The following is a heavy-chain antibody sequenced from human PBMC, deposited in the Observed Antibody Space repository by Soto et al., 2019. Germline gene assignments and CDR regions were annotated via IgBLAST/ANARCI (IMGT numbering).Heavy chain of an antibody. Sequence: ESGGGLVTPGGSLRLSCAASGFTFPRYSMNWVRKAPGKGLEWVSSISSTTNYIYYGDSMKGRFTISRDNAKNSLYLEMNSLRAEDTAVYYCARESEDLTSNFDYWGQGTLVTVSS. CDR3: ARESEDLTSNFDY. J-gene: IGHJ4*02. CDR2: ISSTTNYI. CDR1: GFTFPRYS. V-gene: IGHV3-21*06.